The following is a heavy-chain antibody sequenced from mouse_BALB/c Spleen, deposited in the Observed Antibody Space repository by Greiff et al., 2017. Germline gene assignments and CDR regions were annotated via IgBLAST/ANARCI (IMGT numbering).Heavy chain of an antibody. V-gene: IGHV5-12-2*01. CDR1: GFTFSSYT. Sequence: EVKLMESGGGLVQPGGSLKLSCAASGFTFSSYTMSWVRQTPEKRLEWVAYISNGGGSTYYPDTVKGRFTISRDNAKNTLYLQMSSLKSEDTAMYYCASITTGAMDYWGQGTSVTVSS. J-gene: IGHJ4*01. CDR3: ASITTGAMDY. D-gene: IGHD1-2*01. CDR2: ISNGGGST.